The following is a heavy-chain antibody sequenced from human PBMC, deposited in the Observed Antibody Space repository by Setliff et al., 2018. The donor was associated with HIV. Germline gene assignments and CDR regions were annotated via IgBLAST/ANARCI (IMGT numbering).Heavy chain of an antibody. J-gene: IGHJ6*02. V-gene: IGHV4-59*01. CDR1: GVSITSYY. D-gene: IGHD3-22*01. Sequence: PSETLSLTCTVSGVSITSYYWSWVRQVPGKGLEWIGNTYYGGSTDYSKYNPSVKSRATISVDIYRKQLSLNLRSVTAADTAVYYCARDFRCDTSGSLTGYGLDVWGQGTTVTVSS. CDR2: TYYGGSTDYS. CDR3: ARDFRCDTSGSLTGYGLDV.